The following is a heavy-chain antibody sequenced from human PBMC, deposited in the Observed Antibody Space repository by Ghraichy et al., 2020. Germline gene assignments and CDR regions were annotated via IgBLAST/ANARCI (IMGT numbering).Heavy chain of an antibody. CDR2: ISAYNGNT. V-gene: IGHV1-18*04. CDR3: AREGSSWYSPGSFDY. CDR1: GYTFTSYG. J-gene: IGHJ4*02. D-gene: IGHD6-13*01. Sequence: ASVKVSCKASGYTFTSYGISWVRQAPGQGLEWMGWISAYNGNTNYAQKLQGRVTMTTDTSTSTAYMELRSLRSDDTAVYYCAREGSSWYSPGSFDYWGQGTLVTVSS.